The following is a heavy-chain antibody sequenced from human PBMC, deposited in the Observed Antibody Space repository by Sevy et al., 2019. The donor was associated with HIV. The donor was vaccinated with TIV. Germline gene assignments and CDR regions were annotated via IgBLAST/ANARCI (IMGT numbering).Heavy chain of an antibody. CDR2: ISYDGSNK. CDR3: AREETYYYDSSGYLGGGYFDY. J-gene: IGHJ4*02. D-gene: IGHD3-22*01. V-gene: IGHV3-30-3*01. CDR1: GFTFSSYA. Sequence: GGSLRLSCAASGFTFSSYAMHWVRQAPGKGLEWVAVISYDGSNKYYADSVKGRFTISRDNSKNTLYLQMNSLRAEDTAGYYCAREETYYYDSSGYLGGGYFDYWGQGTLVTVSS.